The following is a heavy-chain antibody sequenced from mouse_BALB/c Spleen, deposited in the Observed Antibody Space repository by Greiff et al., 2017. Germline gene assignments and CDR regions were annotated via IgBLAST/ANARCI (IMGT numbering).Heavy chain of an antibody. D-gene: IGHD2-2*01. CDR3: AREGYHY. CDR2: IDPSDSYT. Sequence: QVQLQQPGAELVKPGASLKLSCKASGYTFTSYWMHWVKQRPGQGLEWIGEIDPSDSYTNYNQKFKGKATLTVDKSSSTAYMQLSSLTSEDSAVYFCAREGYHYWGRGTTLTVSS. V-gene: IGHV1-69*02. J-gene: IGHJ2*01. CDR1: GYTFTSYW.